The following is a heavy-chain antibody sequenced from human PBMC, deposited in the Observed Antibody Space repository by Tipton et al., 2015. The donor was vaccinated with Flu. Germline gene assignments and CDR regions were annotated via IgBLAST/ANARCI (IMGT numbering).Heavy chain of an antibody. J-gene: IGHJ6*02. CDR2: TYYRSKWYN. CDR3: ARETGHSDNFYYYGMDV. Sequence: LRLSCAISGDSVSTNSGAWNWIRQSPSRGLEWLGRTYYRSKWYNDYAVSVKSRITINPDTSKNQLSLQLNSVTPEDTAVYFCARETGHSDNFYYYGMDVWGRGTTVTASS. D-gene: IGHD5-12*01. CDR1: GDSVSTNSGA. V-gene: IGHV6-1*01.